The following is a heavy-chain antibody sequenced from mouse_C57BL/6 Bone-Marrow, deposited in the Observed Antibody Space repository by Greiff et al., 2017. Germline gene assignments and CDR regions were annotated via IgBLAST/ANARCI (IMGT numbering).Heavy chain of an antibody. CDR3: ARRGLLARHFDY. CDR1: GYTFTSYW. CDR2: IDPSDSYT. J-gene: IGHJ2*01. Sequence: QVHVKQPGAELVRPGTSVKLSCKASGYTFTSYWMHWVKQRPGQGLEWIGVIDPSDSYTNYNQKFKGKATLTVDTSSSTAYMQLSSLTSEDSAVYYCARRGLLARHFDYWGQGTTLTVSS. D-gene: IGHD2-3*01. V-gene: IGHV1-59*01.